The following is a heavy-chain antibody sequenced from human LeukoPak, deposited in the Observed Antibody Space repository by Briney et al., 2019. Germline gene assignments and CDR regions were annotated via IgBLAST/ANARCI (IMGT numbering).Heavy chain of an antibody. J-gene: IGHJ5*02. CDR2: INHSGST. Sequence: PSETLSLTCAVYGGSFSGYYWSWIRQPPGKGLEWIGEINHSGSTSYNPSLKSRVTMSVDRSQNQFSLRLSTVTAADTAVYYCARHYGPWGQGTLVTVSS. D-gene: IGHD3-16*01. V-gene: IGHV4-34*01. CDR3: ARHYGP. CDR1: GGSFSGYY.